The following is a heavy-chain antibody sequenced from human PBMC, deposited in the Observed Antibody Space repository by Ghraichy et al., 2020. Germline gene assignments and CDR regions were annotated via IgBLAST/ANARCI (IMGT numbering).Heavy chain of an antibody. CDR2: INPNSGGT. D-gene: IGHD3-3*01. Sequence: ASLKVSCKASGYTFTGYYMHWVRQAPGQGLEWMGWINPNSGGTNYAQKFQGRVTMTRDTSISTAYMELSRLRSDDTAVYYCARGSTHNVLRFLEWLPHNWFDPWGQGTLVTVSS. V-gene: IGHV1-2*02. J-gene: IGHJ5*02. CDR3: ARGSTHNVLRFLEWLPHNWFDP. CDR1: GYTFTGYY.